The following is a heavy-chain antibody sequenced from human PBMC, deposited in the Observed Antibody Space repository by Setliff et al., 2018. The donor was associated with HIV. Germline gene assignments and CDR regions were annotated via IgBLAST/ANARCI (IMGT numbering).Heavy chain of an antibody. V-gene: IGHV4-31*03. J-gene: IGHJ3*01. CDR1: GFSISSDGFY. D-gene: IGHD7-27*01. CDR2: IFGSGIT. Sequence: SSETLSLTCTLSGFSISSDGFYWNWIRQRPGKGLEWIGYIFGSGITYYNPSLKSRLRISIDTSANQFSVELSSVTAADTALYFCARVPIWGEAPFAFDVWGLGTMVTVSS. CDR3: ARVPIWGEAPFAFDV.